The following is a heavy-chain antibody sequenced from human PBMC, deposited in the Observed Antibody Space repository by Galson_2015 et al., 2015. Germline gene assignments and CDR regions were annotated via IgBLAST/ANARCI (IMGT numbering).Heavy chain of an antibody. CDR1: GFTFSSYG. CDR3: ARENERSGIAAAGTGGDAFDI. J-gene: IGHJ3*02. D-gene: IGHD6-13*01. V-gene: IGHV3-33*01. CDR2: IWYDGSNK. Sequence: SLRLSCAASGFTFSSYGMHWVRQAPGKGLEWVAVIWYDGSNKYYADSVKGRFTISRDNFKNTLYLQMNSLRAEDTAVYYCARENERSGIAAAGTGGDAFDIWGQGTMVTVSS.